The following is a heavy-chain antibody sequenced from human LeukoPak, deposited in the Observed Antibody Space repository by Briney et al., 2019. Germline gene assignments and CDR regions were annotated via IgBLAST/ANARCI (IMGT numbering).Heavy chain of an antibody. CDR3: AGRARSSSWRSDY. CDR1: GGSISSGGYY. J-gene: IGHJ4*02. CDR2: INYSGST. D-gene: IGHD6-13*01. Sequence: SETLSLTCAVSGGSISSGGYYWSWIRQPPGKGLEWIGEINYSGSTNYNPSLKSRVTISVDTSKNQFSLKLSSVTAADTAVYYCAGRARSSSWRSDYWGQGTLVTVSS. V-gene: IGHV4-39*07.